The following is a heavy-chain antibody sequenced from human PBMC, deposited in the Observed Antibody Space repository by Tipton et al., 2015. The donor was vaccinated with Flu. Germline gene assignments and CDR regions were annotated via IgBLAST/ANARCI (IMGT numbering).Heavy chain of an antibody. CDR2: MYTSGST. J-gene: IGHJ2*01. D-gene: IGHD4-11*01. CDR1: GGSISSSSYY. V-gene: IGHV4-61*02. CDR3: ARIRWEMSTVITDWYFDL. Sequence: LRLPCTVSGGSISSSSYYWSWIRQPAGKGLEWIGRMYTSGSTNYNPSLKSRVTISVDTSRNQFYLKLSSVTAADTAVYYCARIRWEMSTVITDWYFDLWGRGTLVTVSS.